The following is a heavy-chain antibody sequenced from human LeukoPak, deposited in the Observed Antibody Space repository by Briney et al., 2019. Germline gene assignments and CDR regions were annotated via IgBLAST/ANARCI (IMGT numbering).Heavy chain of an antibody. V-gene: IGHV4-59*01. Sequence: PSETLSLTCAVYGGSFSGYYWSWIRQPPGKGLEWIGYIYYSGSTNYNPSLKSRVTISVDTSKNQFSLKLSSVTAADTAVYYCARDRPSDGYNYAYYGMDVWGQGTTVTVSS. CDR3: ARDRPSDGYNYAYYGMDV. D-gene: IGHD5-24*01. J-gene: IGHJ6*02. CDR2: IYYSGST. CDR1: GGSFSGYY.